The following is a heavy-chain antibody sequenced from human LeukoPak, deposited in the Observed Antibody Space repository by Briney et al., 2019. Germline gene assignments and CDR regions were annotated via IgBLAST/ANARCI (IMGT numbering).Heavy chain of an antibody. V-gene: IGHV3-21*01. CDR1: GFTFRIYS. Sequence: SGGSLRLSCAASGFTFRIYSMTWVRQAPGTGLEWVSSIVHSSGDISYADSVKGRFTISRDNDKNSLYLQMNSLRAEDTAVYYCARDRGARGRGLAWGQGAQVTVSS. CDR2: IVHSSGDI. J-gene: IGHJ5*02. D-gene: IGHD3-10*01. CDR3: ARDRGARGRGLA.